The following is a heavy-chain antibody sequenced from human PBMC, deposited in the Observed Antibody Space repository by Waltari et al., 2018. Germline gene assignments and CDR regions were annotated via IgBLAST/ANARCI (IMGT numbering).Heavy chain of an antibody. V-gene: IGHV5-51*01. D-gene: IGHD3-22*01. CDR2: IYPGDSDT. J-gene: IGHJ4*02. CDR3: ARQGYYYDRSGAFDY. Sequence: DVQLVQSGAEVKKPGESLKISCKASGYSFFNSWVAWVRQMPGKGLEWMGIIYPGDSDTRYSPSFQGQVTMSVDKSINTAYLEWGSLKASDSGIYFCARQGYYYDRSGAFDYWGQGTQVTVS. CDR1: GYSFFNSW.